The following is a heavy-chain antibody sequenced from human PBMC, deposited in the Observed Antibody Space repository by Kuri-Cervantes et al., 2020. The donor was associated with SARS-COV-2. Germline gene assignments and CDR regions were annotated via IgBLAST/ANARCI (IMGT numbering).Heavy chain of an antibody. Sequence: ASVKVSCKASGYTFTSYGISWVRQAPGRGLEWMGWISAYNGNTNYAQKLQGRVTMTTATSTSTAYMELSSLRSEDTAVYYCARGRVYYDFWSGRPQAYYYYGMDVWGQGTTVTVSS. D-gene: IGHD3-3*01. V-gene: IGHV1-18*01. CDR3: ARGRVYYDFWSGRPQAYYYYGMDV. CDR1: GYTFTSYG. J-gene: IGHJ6*02. CDR2: ISAYNGNT.